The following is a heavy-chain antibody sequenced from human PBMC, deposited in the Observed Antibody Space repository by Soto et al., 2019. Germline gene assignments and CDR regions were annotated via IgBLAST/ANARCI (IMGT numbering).Heavy chain of an antibody. CDR3: ASSYGSGSYVTQNYYYYGMDV. V-gene: IGHV3-30-3*01. J-gene: IGHJ6*02. Sequence: QVQLVESGGGVVQPGRSLRLSCAASGFTFSSYAMHWVRQAPGKGLEWVAVISYDGSNKYYADSVKGRFTISRDNSKNTLYLQMNSLRAEDTAVYYCASSYGSGSYVTQNYYYYGMDVWGQGTTVTVSS. CDR1: GFTFSSYA. D-gene: IGHD3-10*01. CDR2: ISYDGSNK.